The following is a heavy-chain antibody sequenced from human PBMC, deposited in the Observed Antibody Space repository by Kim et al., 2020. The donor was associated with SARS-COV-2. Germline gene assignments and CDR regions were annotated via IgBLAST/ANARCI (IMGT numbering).Heavy chain of an antibody. D-gene: IGHD1-26*01. CDR1: GFTFSNAW. CDR2: IKSKTDGGTT. J-gene: IGHJ4*02. CDR3: TTEVGELLLKDFDY. V-gene: IGHV3-15*01. Sequence: LSLTCAASGFTFSNAWMSWVRQAPGKGLEWVGRIKSKTDGGTTDYAAPVKGRFTISRDDSKNTLYLQMNSLKTEDTAVYYCTTEVGELLLKDFDYWGQGTLVTVSS.